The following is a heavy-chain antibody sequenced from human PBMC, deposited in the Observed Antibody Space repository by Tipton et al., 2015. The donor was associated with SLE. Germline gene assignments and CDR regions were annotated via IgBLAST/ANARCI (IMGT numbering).Heavy chain of an antibody. CDR1: GGSISSSSYY. D-gene: IGHD6-13*01. V-gene: IGHV4-39*07. J-gene: IGHJ6*03. Sequence: TLSLTCTVSGGSISSSSYYWGWIRQPPGKGLEWIGSIYYSGSTYYNPSLKSRATISVDTSKNQFSLKLSSVTAADTAVYYCARGRAAADLYYYYYYMDVWGKGTTVTVSS. CDR3: ARGRAAADLYYYYYYMDV. CDR2: IYYSGST.